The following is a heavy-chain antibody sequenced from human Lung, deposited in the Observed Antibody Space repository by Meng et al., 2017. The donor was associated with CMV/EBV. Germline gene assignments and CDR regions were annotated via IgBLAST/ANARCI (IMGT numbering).Heavy chain of an antibody. CDR1: GFTFSSYS. J-gene: IGHJ4*02. V-gene: IGHV3-21*01. CDR3: APTYYYDSSGYYPFDY. Sequence: SCAASGFTFSSYSMNWVRQAPGKGLEWVSSISSSSSYISYADSVKGRFIISRDNAKNSLYLQMNSLRAEDTAVYHCAPTYYYDSSGYYPFDYWGQGTXVTVSS. CDR2: ISSSSSYI. D-gene: IGHD3-22*01.